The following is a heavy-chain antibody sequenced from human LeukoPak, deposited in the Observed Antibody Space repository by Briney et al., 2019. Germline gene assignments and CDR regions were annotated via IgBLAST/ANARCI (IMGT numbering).Heavy chain of an antibody. CDR2: INPNSGGT. CDR1: GYTFTGYY. CDR3: AREKGWVIGTMVRGVDYGMDV. Sequence: GASVKVSCKSSGYTFTGYYMHWVRQAPGQGLEWMVWINPNSGGTNYAQKFQGWVTMTRDTSISTAYMELSRLRSDDTAVYYCAREKGWVIGTMVRGVDYGMDVWGKGTTVTVSS. J-gene: IGHJ6*04. V-gene: IGHV1-2*04. D-gene: IGHD3-10*01.